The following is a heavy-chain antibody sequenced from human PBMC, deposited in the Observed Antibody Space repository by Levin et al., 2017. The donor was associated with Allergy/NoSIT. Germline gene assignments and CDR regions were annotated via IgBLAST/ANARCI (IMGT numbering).Heavy chain of an antibody. CDR2: TRGNGGTT. CDR3: ARDRTSCPACGYLDY. Sequence: PGGSLRLSCAASGFSSIGYAMHWVRQAPGKGLEWVGVTRGNGGTTSYADSVKGRFTVFRDSSQNTLYLQMNSLRVEDTAVYFCARDRTSCPACGYLDYWGQGALVTVSS. J-gene: IGHJ4*02. V-gene: IGHV3-23*01. CDR1: GFSSIGYA. D-gene: IGHD1-1*01.